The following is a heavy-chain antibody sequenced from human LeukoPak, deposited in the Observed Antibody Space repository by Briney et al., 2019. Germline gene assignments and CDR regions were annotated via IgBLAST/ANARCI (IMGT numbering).Heavy chain of an antibody. CDR3: AREVTLRTAIFFDY. CDR2: IYHSGST. Sequence: SETLSLTCTVSGYSISSGYYWGWIRPPPGKGLEWIGSIYHSGSTYYNPSLKSRVTISVDTSKNQFSLKLSSVTAADTAVYYCAREVTLRTAIFFDYWGQGTLVTVSS. D-gene: IGHD3-3*02. V-gene: IGHV4-38-2*02. J-gene: IGHJ4*02. CDR1: GYSISSGYY.